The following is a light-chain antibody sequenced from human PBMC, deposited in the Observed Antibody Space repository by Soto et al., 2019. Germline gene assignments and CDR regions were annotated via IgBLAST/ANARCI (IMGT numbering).Light chain of an antibody. CDR3: QQYYSTPLT. Sequence: IVMTQSPDSLAVSLVERATINCKSSQSVLYTSNNKNYLAWYQQKPGQPPKLLIYWASTRESGVPDRFRGSGSGTDFTLTVSSLQAEDVAVYYCQQYYSTPLTFGGGTKVDIK. J-gene: IGKJ4*01. CDR1: QSVLYTSNNKNY. CDR2: WAS. V-gene: IGKV4-1*01.